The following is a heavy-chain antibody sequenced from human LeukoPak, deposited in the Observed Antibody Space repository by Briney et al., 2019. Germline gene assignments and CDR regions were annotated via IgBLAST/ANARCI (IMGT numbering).Heavy chain of an antibody. CDR2: INHSGST. J-gene: IGHJ6*04. D-gene: IGHD3-10*01. Sequence: SETLSLTCAVYGGSFSSYYWSWVRQPPGSGLEWIGEINHSGSTNYNPSLKSRVTVSIDKSKNQFSLKLSSLTAAGTATYFCARHGLGRGVYITRQYNYYMDVWGTGTTVIVSS. V-gene: IGHV4-34*01. CDR3: ARHGLGRGVYITRQYNYYMDV. CDR1: GGSFSSYY.